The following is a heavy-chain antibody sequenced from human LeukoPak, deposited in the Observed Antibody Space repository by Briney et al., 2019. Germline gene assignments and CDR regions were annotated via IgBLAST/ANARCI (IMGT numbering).Heavy chain of an antibody. Sequence: GGSLRLSCAASGFTFSDDYVTWIRQVPGKGLESIAYIGGSGSDTNYADSVRGRFTISRDNARSSLFLQMNSLTAEDSAVYFCVRHTRTAAFWGQGALVTVSS. D-gene: IGHD2-15*01. CDR3: VRHTRTAAF. CDR2: IGGSGSDT. J-gene: IGHJ4*02. CDR1: GFTFSDDY. V-gene: IGHV3-11*06.